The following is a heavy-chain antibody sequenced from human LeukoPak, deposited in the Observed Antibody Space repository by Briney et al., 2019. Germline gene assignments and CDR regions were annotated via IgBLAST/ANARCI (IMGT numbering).Heavy chain of an antibody. Sequence: GGSLRLSCAASGFTFDDFTMHWVRQAPGKGLEWVSFITADGAGTYFADSIEGRFTISRDNSRDSLFLQMNSLRTEDTAVYYCAKDAHVLRRFDANHVGGSAFDRWGQGSLVIVSS. D-gene: IGHD3-9*01. J-gene: IGHJ5*02. CDR2: ITADGAGT. V-gene: IGHV3-43*02. CDR3: AKDAHVLRRFDANHVGGSAFDR. CDR1: GFTFDDFT.